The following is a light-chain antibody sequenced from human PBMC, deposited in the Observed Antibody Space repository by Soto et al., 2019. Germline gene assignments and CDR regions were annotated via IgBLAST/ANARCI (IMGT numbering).Light chain of an antibody. J-gene: IGKJ1*01. CDR1: QTVGSN. V-gene: IGKV3-15*01. Sequence: EVVLTQSPATLSVSPGERATLSCRASQTVGSNLAWYQHKPGQAPRLLVSGASTRATGVPARFSGSGSGTDLALTISGLQSEDFTVYFCQQYNTRPQTLGQGTKVEIK. CDR2: GAS. CDR3: QQYNTRPQT.